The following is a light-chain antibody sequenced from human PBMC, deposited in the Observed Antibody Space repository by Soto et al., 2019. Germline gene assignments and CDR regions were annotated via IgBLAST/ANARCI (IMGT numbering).Light chain of an antibody. V-gene: IGKV1-5*01. CDR3: QQYHGSSLT. J-gene: IGKJ1*01. CDR1: ESVHKW. CDR2: DDS. Sequence: DIQMTQSPPALSASVGDRVTITCRASESVHKWLAWYQQKAGKAPKVLIYDDSTLETGVPSRFSGSGSGTEFALTISSLQPNDSATYFCQQYHGSSLTFAQGTK.